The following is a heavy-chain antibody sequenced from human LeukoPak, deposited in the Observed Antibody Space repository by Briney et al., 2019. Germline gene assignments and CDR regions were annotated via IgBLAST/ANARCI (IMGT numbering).Heavy chain of an antibody. D-gene: IGHD3-16*01. Sequence: GASVKVSCKASGGTFSSYAISWVRQAPGQGLEWMGRIIPILGIAIYAQKFQGRVTMTEDTSSDTAYMELSSLRSEDTAVYYCATSEDSLYVSFDYWGQGTLVTVSS. V-gene: IGHV1-69*04. CDR3: ATSEDSLYVSFDY. CDR2: IIPILGIA. J-gene: IGHJ4*02. CDR1: GGTFSSYA.